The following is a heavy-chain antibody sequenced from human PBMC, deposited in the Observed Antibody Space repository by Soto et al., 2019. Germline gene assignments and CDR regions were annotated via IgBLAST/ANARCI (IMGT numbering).Heavy chain of an antibody. CDR1: GYTFTSYG. CDR3: ASFTGNWNYFYDY. Sequence: GASVKVSCKASGYTFTSYGISWVRQAPGQGLEWMGWISAYNGNTNYAQKLQGRVTTTTDTSTSTAYMELRSLRSGDTAVYYCASFTGNWNYFYDYWGQGTLVTVSS. CDR2: ISAYNGNT. J-gene: IGHJ4*02. D-gene: IGHD1-7*01. V-gene: IGHV1-18*01.